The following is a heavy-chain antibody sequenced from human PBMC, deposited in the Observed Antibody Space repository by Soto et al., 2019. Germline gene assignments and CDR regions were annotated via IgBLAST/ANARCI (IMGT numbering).Heavy chain of an antibody. CDR1: GGTFSSYA. Sequence: QVQLVQSGAEVKKPGSSVKVSCKASGGTFSSYAISWVRQAPGQGLEWMGGIIPIFGTANYAQKFQGRVTITADESTSPAYMELSSLRSEDTAVYYCARDPSPYYYDSKERGYDAFDIWGQGTMVTVSS. CDR2: IIPIFGTA. D-gene: IGHD3-22*01. J-gene: IGHJ3*02. CDR3: ARDPSPYYYDSKERGYDAFDI. V-gene: IGHV1-69*01.